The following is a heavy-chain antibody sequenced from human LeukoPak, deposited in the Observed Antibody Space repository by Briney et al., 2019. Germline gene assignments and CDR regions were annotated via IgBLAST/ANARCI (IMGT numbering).Heavy chain of an antibody. CDR2: INSDGSST. Sequence: GGSLRLSCAASGFTFSSYGMHWVRQAPGKGLVWVSRINSDGSSTSYADSVKGRFTISRDNAKNTLYLQMNSLRAEDTAVYYCARVGIVGATPLFDYWGQGTLVTVSS. D-gene: IGHD1-26*01. V-gene: IGHV3-74*01. CDR1: GFTFSSYG. J-gene: IGHJ4*02. CDR3: ARVGIVGATPLFDY.